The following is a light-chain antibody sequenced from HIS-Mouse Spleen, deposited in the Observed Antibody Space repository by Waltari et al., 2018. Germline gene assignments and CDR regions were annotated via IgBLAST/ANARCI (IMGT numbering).Light chain of an antibody. CDR1: SSDVGGYNY. CDR2: YVS. J-gene: IGLJ1*01. CDR3: SSYTSSSTLV. Sequence: QSALTQPASVSGSPGQSITLSCTGTSSDVGGYNYVSWYQQHPGKAPKLMIYYVSNRPSGVSNRFSGSKSGNTASLTISGLQAEDEADYYCSSYTSSSTLVFGTGTKVTVL. V-gene: IGLV2-14*03.